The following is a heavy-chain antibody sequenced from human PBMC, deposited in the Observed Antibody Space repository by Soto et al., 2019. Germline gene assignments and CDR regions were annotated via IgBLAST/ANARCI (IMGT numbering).Heavy chain of an antibody. CDR2: ISYDGSNK. CDR3: AAHLAAAGTIWFDP. Sequence: PGGSLRLSCAASGFTFSSYAMHWVRQAPGKGLEWVAVISYDGSNKYYADSVKGRFTISRDNSKNTLYLQMNSLRAEDTAVYYCAAHLAAAGTIWFDPWGQGTLVTVSS. J-gene: IGHJ5*02. CDR1: GFTFSSYA. V-gene: IGHV3-30-3*01. D-gene: IGHD6-13*01.